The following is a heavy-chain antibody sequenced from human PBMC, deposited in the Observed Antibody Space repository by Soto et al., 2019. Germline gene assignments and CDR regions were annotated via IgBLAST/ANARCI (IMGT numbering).Heavy chain of an antibody. CDR3: ARGHEASGGPLAD. D-gene: IGHD1-1*01. Sequence: PGGSLRLSCAASGFTVSTSYMTWVRQAPGKGLQWVSVIYRDGATHYADSVKGRFSISRDNSKNTLYLQLNSLRAEDTAVYYCARGHEASGGPLADWGQGTLVTVSS. J-gene: IGHJ4*02. CDR2: IYRDGAT. CDR1: GFTVSTSY. V-gene: IGHV3-53*01.